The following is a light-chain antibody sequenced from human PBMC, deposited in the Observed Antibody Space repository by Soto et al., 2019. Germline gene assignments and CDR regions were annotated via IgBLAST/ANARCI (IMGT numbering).Light chain of an antibody. CDR3: QQGKSFPLT. CDR2: TAS. J-gene: IGKJ4*01. CDR1: QDINSW. V-gene: IGKV1-12*01. Sequence: DIQMTQSPFSVSASVGDRVTITCRASQDINSWLAWYQQKPGLAPKLLIYTASSLRGGVPSRFSGSRSGTDFTLIISSLQPEDLATYYCQQGKSFPLTFGGGTKVDIK.